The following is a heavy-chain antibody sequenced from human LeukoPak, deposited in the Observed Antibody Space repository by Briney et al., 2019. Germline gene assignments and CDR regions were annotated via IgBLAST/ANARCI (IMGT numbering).Heavy chain of an antibody. CDR2: ISYDGSNK. CDR1: GFTFSSYA. V-gene: IGHV3-30*04. J-gene: IGHJ6*02. Sequence: GGSLRLSCAASGFTFSSYAMHWVRQAPGKGLEWVAVISYDGSNKYYADSVEGRFTISRDNSKNTLYLQMNSLRAEDTAVYYCARDIVVVPAAILSYYYYYYGMDVWGQGTTVTVSS. D-gene: IGHD2-2*01. CDR3: ARDIVVVPAAILSYYYYYYGMDV.